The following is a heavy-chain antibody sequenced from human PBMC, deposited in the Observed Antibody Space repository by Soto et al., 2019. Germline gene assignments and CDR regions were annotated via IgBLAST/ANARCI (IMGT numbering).Heavy chain of an antibody. D-gene: IGHD4-17*01. CDR2: ISYSGST. Sequence: QLQLQESGPGLVKPSETLSLSCTVSGGSIGSSSYYWGWIRQPPGKGLEWIGGISYSGSTNYNPSLKSRVTISVDPTKNQFSLRLSSVTAADTALYFCARLNRGTTDAMDVWGQGTTVTVSS. J-gene: IGHJ6*02. CDR1: GGSIGSSSYY. V-gene: IGHV4-39*01. CDR3: ARLNRGTTDAMDV.